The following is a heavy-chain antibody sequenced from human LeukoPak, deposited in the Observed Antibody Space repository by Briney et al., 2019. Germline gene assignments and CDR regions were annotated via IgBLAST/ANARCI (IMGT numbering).Heavy chain of an antibody. V-gene: IGHV5-51*01. J-gene: IGHJ4*02. CDR1: GYSFTNYW. D-gene: IGHD6-13*01. Sequence: GESLKISCKGSGYSFTNYWIGWVRQMPGKGLEWMGIIYPGDSDTRYSPSFQGQVTISADKSISTAYLQWSSLKTSDTAMYYCARHIEGSSWWSSFDYWGQGTLVTVSS. CDR3: ARHIEGSSWWSSFDY. CDR2: IYPGDSDT.